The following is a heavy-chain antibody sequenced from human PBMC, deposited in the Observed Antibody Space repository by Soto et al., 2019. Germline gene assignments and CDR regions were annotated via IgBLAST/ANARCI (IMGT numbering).Heavy chain of an antibody. CDR1: GFTFSSYG. V-gene: IGHV3-33*01. CDR2: IWYDGSNK. CDR3: ARAGNDCSGGSCYGREDYYYGMDV. Sequence: QVQLVESGGGVVQPGRSLRLSCAASGFTFSSYGIHWVRQAPGKGLEWVAVIWYDGSNKYYTDSVKGRFTVSRDNSKNTLYLQMNSLRAEDTAVYFCARAGNDCSGGSCYGREDYYYGMDVW. J-gene: IGHJ6*01. D-gene: IGHD2-15*01.